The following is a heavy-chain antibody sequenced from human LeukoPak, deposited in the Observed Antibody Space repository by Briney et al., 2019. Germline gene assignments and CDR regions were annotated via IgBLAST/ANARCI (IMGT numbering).Heavy chain of an antibody. J-gene: IGHJ4*02. Sequence: GESLKISCKGSGYSFTSYWIGWVRQLPGKGLEWMGIIYPGDSDTRYSPSFQGQVTISADKSISTAYLRWSSLKASDTAMYYCARHLNPDFWSGYYYFDYWGQGTLVTVSS. CDR2: IYPGDSDT. V-gene: IGHV5-51*01. CDR1: GYSFTSYW. D-gene: IGHD3-3*01. CDR3: ARHLNPDFWSGYYYFDY.